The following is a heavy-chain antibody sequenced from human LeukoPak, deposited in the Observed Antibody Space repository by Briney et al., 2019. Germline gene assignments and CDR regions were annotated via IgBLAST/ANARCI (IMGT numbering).Heavy chain of an antibody. CDR2: IYPGDSFT. CDR3: ARQPNPDFDY. V-gene: IGHV5-51*01. CDR1: GYTFTNYW. J-gene: IGHJ4*02. Sequence: GESLKISCKGSGYTFTNYWIGWVRQMPGKGLEWMGIIYPGDSFTRYSPSFQGQVTISADKSINTAYLQWSSLKASDTAVYYCARQPNPDFDYWGQGTLVTVSS.